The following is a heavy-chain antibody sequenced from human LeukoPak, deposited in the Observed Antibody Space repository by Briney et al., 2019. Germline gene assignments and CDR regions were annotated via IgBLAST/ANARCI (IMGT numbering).Heavy chain of an antibody. CDR3: ANIEGGNTVGLGYFQP. D-gene: IGHD4-23*01. Sequence: GESLKISCKGSGYSFTSYWIGWVRQMPGKGLEWMGIIYPGDSDTRYSPSFQGQVTISADKSISTAYLQWSSLKASDTAMYYCANIEGGNTVGLGYFQPWGQGTLVTVSS. CDR2: IYPGDSDT. J-gene: IGHJ1*01. V-gene: IGHV5-51*01. CDR1: GYSFTSYW.